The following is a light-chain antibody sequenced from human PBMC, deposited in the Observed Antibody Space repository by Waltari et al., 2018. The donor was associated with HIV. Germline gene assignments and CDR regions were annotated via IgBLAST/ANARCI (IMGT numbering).Light chain of an antibody. J-gene: IGKJ5*01. CDR2: GAS. CDR3: QQYGSSPRT. V-gene: IGKV3-20*01. Sequence: EIVLTQAPGTLPLSPGERATLSCRASQSVSSSYLAWYQHKPGQAPRLLIYGASSRATGIPDRFSGSGSGTDFTLTISRLEPEDFAVYYCQQYGSSPRTFGQGTRLEIK. CDR1: QSVSSSY.